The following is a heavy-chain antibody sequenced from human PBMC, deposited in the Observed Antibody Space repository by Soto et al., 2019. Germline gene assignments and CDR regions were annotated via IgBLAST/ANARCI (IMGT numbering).Heavy chain of an antibody. Sequence: PETLSLTCAISGDSIGNFYWSWIRQPAGKGLESLGRLSASGRTNYSPSLQSRVTMSLDRSKNRFSLRLTSVSAADTAVYFCARGMGRYFDLWGRGTLVTVSS. D-gene: IGHD2-8*01. CDR2: LSASGRT. CDR1: GDSIGNFY. J-gene: IGHJ2*01. CDR3: ARGMGRYFDL. V-gene: IGHV4-4*07.